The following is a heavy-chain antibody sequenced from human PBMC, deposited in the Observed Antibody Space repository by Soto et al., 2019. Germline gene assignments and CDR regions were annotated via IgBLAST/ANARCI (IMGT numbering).Heavy chain of an antibody. CDR1: GFTVSSNY. Sequence: GGSLRLSCAASGFTVSSNYMSWVRQAPGKGLEWVSVIYSGGSTYYADSVKGRFTISRDNSKNTLYLQMNSLRAEDTAVYYCASGREMATPRSIYYYYGMDVWGQGTTVTVSS. J-gene: IGHJ6*02. CDR2: IYSGGST. D-gene: IGHD5-12*01. CDR3: ASGREMATPRSIYYYYGMDV. V-gene: IGHV3-53*01.